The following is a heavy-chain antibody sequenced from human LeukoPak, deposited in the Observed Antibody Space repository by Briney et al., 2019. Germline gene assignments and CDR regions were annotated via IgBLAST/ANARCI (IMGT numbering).Heavy chain of an antibody. V-gene: IGHV3-30*18. D-gene: IGHD3-22*01. Sequence: GRSLRLSCAASGFTLSSYGMHWVRQAPGKGLEWVAVISYDGSNKYYADSVKGRFTISRDNSKNTLYLQMNGLRAEDTAVYYCAKDLGYYDSYFDYWGQGTLVTVSS. CDR3: AKDLGYYDSYFDY. J-gene: IGHJ4*02. CDR2: ISYDGSNK. CDR1: GFTLSSYG.